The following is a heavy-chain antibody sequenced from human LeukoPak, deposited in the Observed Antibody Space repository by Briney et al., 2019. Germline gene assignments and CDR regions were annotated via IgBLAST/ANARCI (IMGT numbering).Heavy chain of an antibody. CDR2: ISGGGGGT. Sequence: GGSLRLSCAASGFTFSSYAMSWVRQAPGKGLEWVSGISGGGGGTYYADSVKGRFTISRDNSKNTLYLQMKSLRAEDTAVYYCASGDTAWDYGMDVWGQGTTVTVSS. CDR1: GFTFSSYA. CDR3: ASGDTAWDYGMDV. D-gene: IGHD5-18*01. J-gene: IGHJ6*02. V-gene: IGHV3-23*01.